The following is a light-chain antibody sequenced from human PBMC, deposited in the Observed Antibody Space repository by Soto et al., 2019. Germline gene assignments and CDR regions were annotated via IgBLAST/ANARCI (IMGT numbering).Light chain of an antibody. Sequence: DIQMTQSPSSLSASVGDRVTITCRASQSISSLLNWYQQKPGKAPKLLIYAASSLKSGVPSRFSGSGSGTDFTLTINSLQPEDFATYYCQQYYTYPTFGGGTRV. J-gene: IGKJ4*01. CDR1: QSISSL. CDR3: QQYYTYPT. CDR2: AAS. V-gene: IGKV1-39*01.